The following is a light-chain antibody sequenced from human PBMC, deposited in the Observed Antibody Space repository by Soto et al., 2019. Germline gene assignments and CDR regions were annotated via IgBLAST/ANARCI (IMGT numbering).Light chain of an antibody. V-gene: IGLV1-40*01. J-gene: IGLJ2*01. Sequence: QSVLTQPPSVSGAPGQRVTISCTGRSSNIGAGYDVHWYQQLPGTAPKLLISDNINRPSGVRDRFSGSTSGTSASLAITVLQAEDEADYYCQSYDSSLSAVVFGGGTKLTVL. CDR1: SSNIGAGYD. CDR2: DNI. CDR3: QSYDSSLSAVV.